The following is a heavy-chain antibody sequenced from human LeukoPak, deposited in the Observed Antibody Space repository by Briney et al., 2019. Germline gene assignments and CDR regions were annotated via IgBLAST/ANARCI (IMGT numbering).Heavy chain of an antibody. CDR3: AKDLTDGNWNYEGWEPFDY. V-gene: IGHV3-30*02. CDR2: IRYDGSNK. CDR1: GFIFSSSG. D-gene: IGHD1-7*01. Sequence: GGSLRLSCAASGFIFSSSGMHWVRQAPGKGLEWVAFIRYDGSNKYYADSVKGRFTISRDNSKNTLYLQMNSLRAEDTAVYYCAKDLTDGNWNYEGWEPFDYWGQGTLVTVSS. J-gene: IGHJ4*02.